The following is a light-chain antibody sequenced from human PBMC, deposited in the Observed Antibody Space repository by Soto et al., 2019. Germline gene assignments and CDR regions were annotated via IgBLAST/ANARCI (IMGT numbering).Light chain of an antibody. CDR2: GAS. J-gene: IGKJ1*01. CDR1: QRVYSSY. Sequence: IMLTQSPGTLSLSPGERVILSCRASQRVYSSYLAWYQQRPGQAPRLLFYGASTRATGIPARFSGSGSGTEFTLTISSLQSEDFAVYYCHQYGSSPWTFGQGTKVDIK. V-gene: IGKV3-20*01. CDR3: HQYGSSPWT.